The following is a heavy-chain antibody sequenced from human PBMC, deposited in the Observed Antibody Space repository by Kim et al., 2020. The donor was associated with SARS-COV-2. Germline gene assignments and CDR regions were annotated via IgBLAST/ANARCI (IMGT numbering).Heavy chain of an antibody. CDR3: ARTAGVWYGYYYGMDV. V-gene: IGHV4-59*01. D-gene: IGHD2-15*01. Sequence: SETLSLTCTVSGGSISSYYWSWIRQPPGKGLEWIGYIYYSGSTNYNPSLKSGVTISVDTSKNQFSLKLISVTAADTAVYYCARTAGVWYGYYYGMDVWG. CDR2: IYYSGST. J-gene: IGHJ6*02. CDR1: GGSISSYY.